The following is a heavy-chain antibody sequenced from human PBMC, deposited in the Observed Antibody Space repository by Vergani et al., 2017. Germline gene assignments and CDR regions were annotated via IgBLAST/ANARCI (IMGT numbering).Heavy chain of an antibody. CDR1: GAAFNSYY. D-gene: IGHD3-3*01. J-gene: IGHJ3*01. Sequence: QVQLQEWGAGLLKTSETLSLTCAVSGAAFNSYYWTWIRQSPGRGLEWIGEIDDKGKSICNPTLKSRVSMSVDNSKRQFSLNVTSVTAADSAMYYCVRRDFWVGPRTFDFWGAGTPVTVSS. CDR2: IDDKGKS. V-gene: IGHV4-34*01. CDR3: VRRDFWVGPRTFDF.